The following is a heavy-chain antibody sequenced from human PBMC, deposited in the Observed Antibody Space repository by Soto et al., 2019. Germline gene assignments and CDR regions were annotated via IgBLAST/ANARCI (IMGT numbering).Heavy chain of an antibody. D-gene: IGHD1-26*01. J-gene: IGHJ4*02. CDR3: AKEEAGSGIVVLSH. Sequence: GVSLRLSXAASGFTFNNYAMSWVRQAPGKGLEWVSAITGSGDKTFYADSVKGRFTISRDNSENALFLQMNILGVDDTAVYYCAKEEAGSGIVVLSHWGQGSLVTVSS. V-gene: IGHV3-23*01. CDR1: GFTFNNYA. CDR2: ITGSGDKT.